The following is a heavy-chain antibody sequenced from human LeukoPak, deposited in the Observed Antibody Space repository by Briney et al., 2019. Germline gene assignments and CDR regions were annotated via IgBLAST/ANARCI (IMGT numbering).Heavy chain of an antibody. CDR1: GFTFGDYA. V-gene: IGHV3-49*04. CDR2: IRSNAYGRTT. Sequence: QPGRPLRLSCTASGFTFGDYALNWVRQAPGKGLEWVGSIRSNAYGRTTEYAASVQGRFTISRDNSNSIAYLQMNSLKTEDTAVYYCSRAQTEAGAKYYFDYWGQGTLVTVSS. J-gene: IGHJ4*02. CDR3: SRAQTEAGAKYYFDY.